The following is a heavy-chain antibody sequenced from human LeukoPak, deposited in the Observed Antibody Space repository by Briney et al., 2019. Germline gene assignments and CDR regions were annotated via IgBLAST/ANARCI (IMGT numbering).Heavy chain of an antibody. CDR2: TYYKSAWYN. V-gene: IGHV6-1*01. CDR3: ARGTGWPQFDY. D-gene: IGHD6-19*01. J-gene: IGHJ4*02. CDR1: GDSVSRDSIA. Sequence: SQTLSLTCAISGDSVSRDSIAWNWIRQSPSRGLEWLGRTYYKSAWYNDYAVSVKGRIIINPDTSKNQFSLQLNSVTPEVTAVYYCARGTGWPQFDYWGQGTLVTVSS.